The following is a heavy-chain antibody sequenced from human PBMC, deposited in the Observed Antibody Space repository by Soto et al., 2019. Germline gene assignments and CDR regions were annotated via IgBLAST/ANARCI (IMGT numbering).Heavy chain of an antibody. CDR3: ARGGMANKKRIDY. J-gene: IGHJ4*02. V-gene: IGHV4-34*01. Sequence: ASETLSLTCAVYGGSFSGYYWSWIRQPPGKGLEWIGEINHSGSTNYNPSLKSRVTISVDTSKNQFSLKLSSVTAADTAVYYCARGGMANKKRIDYWGQGTLVTVSS. CDR2: INHSGST. CDR1: GGSFSGYY.